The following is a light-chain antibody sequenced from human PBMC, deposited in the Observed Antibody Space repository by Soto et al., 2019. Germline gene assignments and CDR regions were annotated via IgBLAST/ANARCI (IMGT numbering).Light chain of an antibody. Sequence: DIQMTQSPSTLSASVGDRVTITCRASQSISSWLAWYQQKPGKGPKLLIYEAASIESGVPSRFSGSGSGTELTLAISSLQPDDFATYYCQQYNIKLYTFGQGTKLEIK. CDR3: QQYNIKLYT. J-gene: IGKJ2*01. V-gene: IGKV1-5*03. CDR1: QSISSW. CDR2: EAA.